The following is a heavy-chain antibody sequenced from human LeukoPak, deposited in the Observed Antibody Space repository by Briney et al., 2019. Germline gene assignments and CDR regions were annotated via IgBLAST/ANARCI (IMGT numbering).Heavy chain of an antibody. CDR1: GYTFTGYY. J-gene: IGHJ4*02. V-gene: IGHV1-2*02. D-gene: IGHD2-2*01. CDR2: INPNSGGT. Sequence: ASVKVSCKSSGYTFTGYYMHWVRQAPGQGLEWMGWINPNSGGTNYAQKFQGRVTMTRDTSISTAYMELSRLRSDDTAVYYCARDSHCSSTSGYAPVDYWGQGTLVTVSS. CDR3: ARDSHCSSTSGYAPVDY.